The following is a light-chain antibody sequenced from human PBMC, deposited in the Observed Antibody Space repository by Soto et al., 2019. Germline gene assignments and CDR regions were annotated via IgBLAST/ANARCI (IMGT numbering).Light chain of an antibody. CDR3: QQYNSYSYT. Sequence: DIQMTQSPSTLSASVGDRVTITCRASQSISSWLAWYQQKPGKAPKLLIYDASSLESGVPSRFSVSGSGTEFTLTIRSLQPDDFATYYSQQYNSYSYTFGQGTKLAIK. CDR1: QSISSW. J-gene: IGKJ2*01. CDR2: DAS. V-gene: IGKV1-5*01.